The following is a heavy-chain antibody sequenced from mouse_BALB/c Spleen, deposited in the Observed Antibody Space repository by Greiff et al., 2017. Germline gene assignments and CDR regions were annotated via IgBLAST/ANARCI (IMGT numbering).Heavy chain of an antibody. V-gene: IGHV2-9*02. CDR1: GFSLTSYG. Sequence: VKVVESGPGLVAPSQSLSITCTVSGFSLTSYGVHWVRQPPGKGLEWLGVIWAGGSTNYNSALMSRLSISKDNSKSQVFLKMNRLQTDDTAMYYCAREGRSTMITTRAMDYWGQGTSVTVSS. J-gene: IGHJ4*01. CDR2: IWAGGST. CDR3: AREGRSTMITTRAMDY. D-gene: IGHD2-4*01.